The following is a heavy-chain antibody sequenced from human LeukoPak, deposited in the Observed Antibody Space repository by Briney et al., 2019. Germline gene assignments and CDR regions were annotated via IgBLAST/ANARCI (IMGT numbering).Heavy chain of an antibody. CDR2: MNPNSGNT. J-gene: IGHJ4*02. CDR1: GYTFTSYD. CDR3: ARGSRITIFGVVIRRVCDY. D-gene: IGHD3-3*01. Sequence: ASVKVSCKASGYTFTSYDINWVRQATGQGLEWMGWMNPNSGNTGYAQKFQGRVTITRNTSISTAHMELSSLRSEDTAVYYCARGSRITIFGVVIRRVCDYWGQGTLVTVSS. V-gene: IGHV1-8*03.